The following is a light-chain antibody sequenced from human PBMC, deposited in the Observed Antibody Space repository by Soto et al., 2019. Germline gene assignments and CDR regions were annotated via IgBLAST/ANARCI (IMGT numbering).Light chain of an antibody. CDR1: QTISSW. CDR3: QHYNSYSEA. V-gene: IGKV1-5*03. CDR2: KAS. Sequence: DIQMTQSPSTLSGSVGDRVSITFRACQTISSWLAWYQQKPGKAPKLLIYKASTLKSGVPSRFSGSGSGTEFTLTISSLQPDDFATYYCQHYNSYSEAFGQGTKVDI. J-gene: IGKJ1*01.